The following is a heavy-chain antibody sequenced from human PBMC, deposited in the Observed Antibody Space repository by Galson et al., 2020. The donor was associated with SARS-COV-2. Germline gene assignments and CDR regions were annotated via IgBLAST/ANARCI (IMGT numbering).Heavy chain of an antibody. V-gene: IGHV3-23*01. Sequence: GESLKISFAASGFNFNNYAISWVRQAPGKGLECVSAISASGGSTYYTDSVKGRFTISRDNSKNTLFLQMNSLRAEDTAVFYCASAGYDILTGYPLHWGQGTLVTVSS. J-gene: IGHJ4*02. CDR1: GFNFNNYA. CDR2: ISASGGST. D-gene: IGHD3-9*01. CDR3: ASAGYDILTGYPLH.